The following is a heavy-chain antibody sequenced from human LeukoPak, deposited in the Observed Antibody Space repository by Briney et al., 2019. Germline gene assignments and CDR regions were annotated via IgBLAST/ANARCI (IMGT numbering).Heavy chain of an antibody. Sequence: GGSLRLSCAASEFTFSDYAMNWVRQAPGKGLEWVANIKQDGSEKYYVDSVKGRFTISRDNAKNSLYLQMNSLRAEDTAVYYCARLESQVFDYWGQGTLVTVSS. J-gene: IGHJ4*02. D-gene: IGHD1-1*01. CDR1: EFTFSDYA. CDR2: IKQDGSEK. CDR3: ARLESQVFDY. V-gene: IGHV3-7*01.